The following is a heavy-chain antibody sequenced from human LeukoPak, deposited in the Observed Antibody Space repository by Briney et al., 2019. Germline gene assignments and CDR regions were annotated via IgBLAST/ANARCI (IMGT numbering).Heavy chain of an antibody. Sequence: PGGSLRLSCAASGFTFDDYAMHWVRQAPGKGLEWVSGISWNSGSIGYADSVKGRFTISRDNAKNSLYLQMNSLRAEDMALYYCAKDLGSGWYDGTFDIWGQGTMVTVSS. J-gene: IGHJ3*02. CDR2: ISWNSGSI. CDR1: GFTFDDYA. CDR3: AKDLGSGWYDGTFDI. V-gene: IGHV3-9*03. D-gene: IGHD6-19*01.